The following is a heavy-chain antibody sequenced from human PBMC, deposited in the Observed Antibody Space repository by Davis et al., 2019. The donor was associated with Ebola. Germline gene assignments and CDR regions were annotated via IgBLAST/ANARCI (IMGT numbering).Heavy chain of an antibody. CDR1: GFSLSTSGVG. V-gene: IGHV2-5*01. J-gene: IGHJ3*02. Sequence: SGPTLVKPTQTLTLTCSFSGFSLSTSGVGVGWIRQPPGKALEWLALIYWNDDKRYSPSLKSRLTITKDTSKNQVVLTMTNMDPVDTATYYCPHRPSIAAPDDAFDIRGQGTMVTVSS. CDR3: PHRPSIAAPDDAFDI. D-gene: IGHD6-6*01. CDR2: IYWNDDK.